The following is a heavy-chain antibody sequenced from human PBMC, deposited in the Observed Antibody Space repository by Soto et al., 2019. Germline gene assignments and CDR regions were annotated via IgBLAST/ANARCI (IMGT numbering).Heavy chain of an antibody. Sequence: PGGSLRLSCAASGFTFSSYAMNWVRQAPGKGLEWVSAISGNGGNTDYADSVKGRFTISRDNAKNSLYLQMSSLRAEDTAVYYCVKDLREDPPTYYYDSSGYGYWGQGTLVTVSS. J-gene: IGHJ4*02. D-gene: IGHD3-22*01. CDR2: ISGNGGNT. CDR3: VKDLREDPPTYYYDSSGYGY. CDR1: GFTFSSYA. V-gene: IGHV3-23*01.